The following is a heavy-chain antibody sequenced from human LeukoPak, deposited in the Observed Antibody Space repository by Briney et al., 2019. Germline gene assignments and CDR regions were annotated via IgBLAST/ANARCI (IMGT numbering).Heavy chain of an antibody. CDR3: ARRLRNYYYGMDV. CDR1: GFTVSSNY. Sequence: GGSLRLSCAASGFTVSSNYMSWVRQAPGKGLEWVSVIYSGGSTYYADSVKRRFTISRDNSKNTLYLQMNSLRAEDTAVYYCARRLRNYYYGMDVWGQGTTVTVSS. CDR2: IYSGGST. D-gene: IGHD3-16*01. V-gene: IGHV3-66*01. J-gene: IGHJ6*02.